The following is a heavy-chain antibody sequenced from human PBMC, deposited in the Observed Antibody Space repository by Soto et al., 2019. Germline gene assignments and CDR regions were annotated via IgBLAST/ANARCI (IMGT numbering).Heavy chain of an antibody. CDR3: GRDLTSNANCIDP. V-gene: IGHV4-39*02. CDR2: LYYTWRT. D-gene: IGHD2-2*01. Sequence: SETLSLTCTVPGGSSSSGTYYWGWIRQPPGKGLEWIGSLYYTWRTYYNPSLESRLTLSVDRSKNQFSLRLTSVTAADTAVYFCGRDLTSNANCIDPWGQGTLVTVSS. CDR1: GGSSSSGTYY. J-gene: IGHJ5*02.